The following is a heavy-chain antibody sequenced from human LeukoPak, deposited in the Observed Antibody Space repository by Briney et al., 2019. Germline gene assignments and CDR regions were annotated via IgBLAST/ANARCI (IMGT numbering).Heavy chain of an antibody. J-gene: IGHJ1*01. CDR2: ISAYNGNT. D-gene: IGHD2-2*03. V-gene: IGHV1-18*01. CDR1: GYTFTSYG. CDR3: ARDRPTTGYCSSTSCLFQH. Sequence: ASVKVSCKASGYTFTSYGISWVRQAPGQGLEWMGWISAYNGNTNYAQKLQGRVTMTTDTSTSTAYMELRSLRSDDTAVYYCARDRPTTGYCSSTSCLFQHWGQGTLVTVSS.